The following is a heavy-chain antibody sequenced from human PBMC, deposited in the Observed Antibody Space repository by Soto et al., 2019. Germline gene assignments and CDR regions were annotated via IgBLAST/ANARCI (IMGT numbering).Heavy chain of an antibody. CDR3: AKGTGAAAERYGMDV. Sequence: EVQLLESGGGLVQPGGSLRLSCAASGFTFSSYAMSWVRQAPGKGLEWVSAISCSGGSTYYADSVKGRFTISRDNSKNTLYLQMHSLRAEDTAVYYCAKGTGAAAERYGMDVWGKGTTVTVSS. CDR1: GFTFSSYA. CDR2: ISCSGGST. V-gene: IGHV3-23*01. J-gene: IGHJ6*04. D-gene: IGHD1-1*01.